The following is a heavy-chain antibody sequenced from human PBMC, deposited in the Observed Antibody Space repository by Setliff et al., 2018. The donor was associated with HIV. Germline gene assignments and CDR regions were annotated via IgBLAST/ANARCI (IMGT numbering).Heavy chain of an antibody. D-gene: IGHD3-10*01. Sequence: PSETLSLTCTVSGDSINSGTYYWSWIRQPAGKGLEWIGRLHLSGDTNYNPSLKSRVTMSIDTSKNQFSLKLSSVTAADTAVYYCARARGPEGYFDSWGQGTLVTVSS. CDR2: LHLSGDT. V-gene: IGHV4-61*02. CDR1: GDSINSGTYY. CDR3: ARARGPEGYFDS. J-gene: IGHJ4*02.